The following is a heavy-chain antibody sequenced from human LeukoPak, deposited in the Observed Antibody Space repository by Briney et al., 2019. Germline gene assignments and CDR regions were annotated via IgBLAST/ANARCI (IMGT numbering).Heavy chain of an antibody. J-gene: IGHJ6*03. CDR2: MNPSSGNT. V-gene: IGHV1-8*01. CDR1: GYTFTSYD. D-gene: IGHD2-2*01. CDR3: ARDQQDIVVVTAAGVDNYYYYYMDV. Sequence: GASVKVSCKASGYTFTSYDINWVRQATGQGLEWLGWMNPSSGNTGYARKFQGRVTMTRDTSISTAYMELSSLRSEDTAVYYCARDQQDIVVVTAAGVDNYYYYYMDVWGKGTTVTVSS.